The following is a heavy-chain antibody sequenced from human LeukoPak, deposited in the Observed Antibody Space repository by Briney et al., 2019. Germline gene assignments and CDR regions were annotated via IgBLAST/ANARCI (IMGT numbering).Heavy chain of an antibody. Sequence: SETLSLTCAVSGYSLSSGYYWGWIRQPPGKGLEWIGSIYQSGNRYEKSSLKSRLTLSVDTSKNQFSLEVTSVTAADTAVYYCAKSPSRYNWNFDYWGQGILVVVSS. V-gene: IGHV4-38-2*01. CDR3: AKSPSRYNWNFDY. J-gene: IGHJ4*02. CDR1: GYSLSSGYY. D-gene: IGHD1-20*01. CDR2: IYQSGNR.